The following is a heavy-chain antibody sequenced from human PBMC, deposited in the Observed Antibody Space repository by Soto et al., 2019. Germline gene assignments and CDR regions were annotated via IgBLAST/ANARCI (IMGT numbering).Heavy chain of an antibody. D-gene: IGHD1-26*01. CDR3: ARDFIVGASTDY. Sequence: QVQLVQSGAEEKKPGASVKVSCKASGYTFTSYAMHWVRQAPGQRLEWMGWINAGNGNTKYSQKFQGRVTITRDTSASTAYMELSSLRSEDTAVYYCARDFIVGASTDYWGQGTLVTVSS. CDR1: GYTFTSYA. J-gene: IGHJ4*02. CDR2: INAGNGNT. V-gene: IGHV1-3*05.